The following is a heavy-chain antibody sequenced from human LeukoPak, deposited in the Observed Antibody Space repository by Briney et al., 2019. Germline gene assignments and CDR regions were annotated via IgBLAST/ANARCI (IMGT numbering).Heavy chain of an antibody. D-gene: IGHD3-9*01. CDR2: IYYTGYT. J-gene: IGHJ5*02. Sequence: PSETLSLTCTVSGASISSGSYYWGWIRQPPGKGLEWIGTIYYTGYTYYNPSLKRRVTISVDTSKNQFSLNVSSVTAADTAVYYCARDDILTGYSFAPWGQGTLVTVSS. CDR3: ARDDILTGYSFAP. V-gene: IGHV4-39*02. CDR1: GASISSGSYY.